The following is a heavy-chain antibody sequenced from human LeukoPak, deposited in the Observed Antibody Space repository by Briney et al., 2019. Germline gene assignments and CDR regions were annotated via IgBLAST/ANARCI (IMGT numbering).Heavy chain of an antibody. CDR3: ARHGGYCSGTSCYGVWFDP. D-gene: IGHD2-2*01. J-gene: IGHJ5*02. CDR1: GGSISSSSYY. Sequence: SETLSLTCTVSGGSISSSSYYWGWIRQPPGKGLEWIGSIHYSGITYYNPSLKSRVTISVDTSKNQFSLKLSSVTAADTAVYYCARHGGYCSGTSCYGVWFDPWGQGTLVTVSS. V-gene: IGHV4-39*01. CDR2: IHYSGIT.